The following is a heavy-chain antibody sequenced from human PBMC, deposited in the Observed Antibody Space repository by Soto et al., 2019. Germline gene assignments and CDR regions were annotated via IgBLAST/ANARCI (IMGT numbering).Heavy chain of an antibody. D-gene: IGHD3-22*01. CDR3: ARVSGYYYDSSGYYSDY. V-gene: IGHV3-11*06. CDR1: GFTFSDYY. J-gene: IGHJ4*02. CDR2: ISSSSSYT. Sequence: QVQLVESGGGLVKPGGSLRLSCAASGFTFSDYYMSWIRQAPGKGLEWVSYISSSSSYTNYADSVKGRFTISRDNDKNSLYLQMNSLRGEDTAVYYCARVSGYYYDSSGYYSDYWDQGTLVTVSS.